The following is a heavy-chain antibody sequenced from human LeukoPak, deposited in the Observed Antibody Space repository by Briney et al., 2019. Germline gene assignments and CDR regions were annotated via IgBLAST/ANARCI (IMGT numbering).Heavy chain of an antibody. J-gene: IGHJ4*02. CDR3: ASSPPSYFRC. D-gene: IGHD2/OR15-2a*01. Sequence: SETLSLTCTVSGGSMSSYCWSWIRQPPGKGLEWIGCIYYSGSTDYNPSLKSRVTISVDTSKSQFSLKLSSVTAADTAVYYCASSPPSYFRCWGQGTLVTGSS. CDR2: IYYSGST. CDR1: GGSMSSYC. V-gene: IGHV4-59*01.